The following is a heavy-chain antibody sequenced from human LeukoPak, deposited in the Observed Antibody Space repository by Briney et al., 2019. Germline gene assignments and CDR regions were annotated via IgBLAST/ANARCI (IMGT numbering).Heavy chain of an antibody. Sequence: SETLSLTCAVYGGSLSGYYWSWIRQPPGKGLEWIGEINHSGSTNYNPSLKSRVTISVDTSKNQFSLKLSSVTAADTAVYYCARGGPPYYYGSGRPSGNFDYWGQGTLVTVSS. CDR2: INHSGST. CDR1: GGSLSGYY. CDR3: ARGGPPYYYGSGRPSGNFDY. D-gene: IGHD3-10*01. V-gene: IGHV4-34*01. J-gene: IGHJ4*02.